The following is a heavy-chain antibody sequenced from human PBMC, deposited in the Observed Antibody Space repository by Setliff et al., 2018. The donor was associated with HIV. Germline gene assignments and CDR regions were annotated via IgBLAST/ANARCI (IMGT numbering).Heavy chain of an antibody. D-gene: IGHD6-19*01. V-gene: IGHV3-73*01. CDR1: GGSISSYY. J-gene: IGHJ5*02. CDR2: IRSKADKYAT. Sequence: ETLSLTCTVSGGSISSYYWSWVRQAPGKGLEWVGRIRSKADKYATDYGASAKGRFIISRDDSKKTAYLQMNALRAEDTAMYYCLLPCTSGWHNWADPWGQGTLVTVSS. CDR3: LLPCTSGWHNWADP.